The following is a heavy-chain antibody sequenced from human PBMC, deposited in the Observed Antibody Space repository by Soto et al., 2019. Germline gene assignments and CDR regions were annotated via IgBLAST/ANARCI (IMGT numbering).Heavy chain of an antibody. D-gene: IGHD6-13*01. CDR1: GGSISSGGYY. CDR3: ASSFGVAAAGPFDY. Sequence: QVQLQESGPGLVKPSQTLSLTCTVSGGSISSGGYYWSWIRQHPGKGLEWIGYIYYSGSTYYNPSLKSRVTITVDPSKTQSALKLSSVTAADTAVYYCASSFGVAAAGPFDYWGQGTLVTVSS. CDR2: IYYSGST. J-gene: IGHJ4*02. V-gene: IGHV4-31*03.